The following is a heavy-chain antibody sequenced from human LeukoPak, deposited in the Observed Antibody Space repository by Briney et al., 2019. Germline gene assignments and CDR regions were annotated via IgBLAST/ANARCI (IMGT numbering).Heavy chain of an antibody. CDR2: IYHSGST. J-gene: IGHJ1*01. V-gene: IGHV4-30-2*01. CDR1: GGSVSSGSYS. Sequence: SETLSLTCTVSGGSVSSGSYSWSWIRQPPGKGLEWIGYIYHSGSTYYNPSLKSRVTISVDRSKKQFSLKLSSVTAADTAVYYCARQSKGIIVITDFQHWGQGTLVTVSS. CDR3: ARQSKGIIVITDFQH. D-gene: IGHD3-22*01.